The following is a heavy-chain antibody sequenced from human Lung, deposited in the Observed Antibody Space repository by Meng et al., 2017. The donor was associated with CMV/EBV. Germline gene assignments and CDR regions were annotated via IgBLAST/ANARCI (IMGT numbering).Heavy chain of an antibody. CDR3: ARDVYGGYDS. V-gene: IGHV1-3*01. CDR2: INVDSGNT. J-gene: IGHJ5*01. Sequence: KVSCKTSGYSFTEYALQWVRQAPGKRLEWMGWINVDSGNTKYSQNFQGRLTITRDTSATTAYMELSSLRSEDTAVYYCARDVYGGYDSWGQGTLVTVSS. D-gene: IGHD5-12*01. CDR1: GYSFTEYA.